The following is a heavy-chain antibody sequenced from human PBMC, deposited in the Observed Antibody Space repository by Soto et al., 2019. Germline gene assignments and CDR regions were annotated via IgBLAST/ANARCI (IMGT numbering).Heavy chain of an antibody. Sequence: TSETLSLTCAVYGGSFSGYYWSWIRQPPGKGLEWIGEINHSGSTNYNPSLKSRVTISVDTSKNQFSLKLNSVTAADSAVYFCARLEGLATISYYFDFWGQGALVTVSS. V-gene: IGHV4-34*01. J-gene: IGHJ4*02. CDR2: INHSGST. CDR1: GGSFSGYY. D-gene: IGHD3-9*01. CDR3: ARLEGLATISYYFDF.